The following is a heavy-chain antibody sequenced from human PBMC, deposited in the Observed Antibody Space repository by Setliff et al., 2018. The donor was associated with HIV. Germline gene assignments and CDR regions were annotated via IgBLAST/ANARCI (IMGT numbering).Heavy chain of an antibody. CDR2: IKPGDSDI. CDR3: ASSITVAGGRSFYYYAMDV. Sequence: PGESLKISCKGSGYNFTSFWIAWVRQMPGKGLEWMGIIKPGDSDIRYSPSFRGQVTISVDKSINTAYLQWSSLKASDTAMYYCASSITVAGGRSFYYYAMDVWGQGTTVTVSS. CDR1: GYNFTSFW. J-gene: IGHJ6*02. V-gene: IGHV5-51*01. D-gene: IGHD1-20*01.